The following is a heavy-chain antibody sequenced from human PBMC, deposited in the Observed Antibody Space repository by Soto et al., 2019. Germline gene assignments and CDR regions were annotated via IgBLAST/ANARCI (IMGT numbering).Heavy chain of an antibody. D-gene: IGHD3-9*01. CDR1: GFTFSDYY. J-gene: IGHJ3*02. CDR3: ARVLTVHVLRYFAWLFHDAFDI. CDR2: ISSSSSYT. Sequence: QVQLVESGGGLVKPGGSLRLSCAASGFTFSDYYMSWIRQAPGKGLEWVSYISSSSSYTNYADSVKGRFTISRDNAKNDMSLQMNSLRAEDTAVYYCARVLTVHVLRYFAWLFHDAFDIWGQGTMVTVSS. V-gene: IGHV3-11*05.